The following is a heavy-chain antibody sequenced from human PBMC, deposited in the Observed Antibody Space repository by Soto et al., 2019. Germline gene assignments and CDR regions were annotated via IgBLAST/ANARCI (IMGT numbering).Heavy chain of an antibody. D-gene: IGHD4-4*01. CDR1: GGSFSGYY. V-gene: IGHV4-34*01. J-gene: IGHJ6*03. CDR2: INHSGST. Sequence: SETLSLTCAVYGGSFSGYYWSWIRQPPGKGLEWIGEINHSGSTNYNPSLKSRVTISVDTSKNQFSLKLSSVTAADTAVYYCARGTWCDYSYWPYYYYMDVWGKGTTVTVSS. CDR3: ARGTWCDYSYWPYYYYMDV.